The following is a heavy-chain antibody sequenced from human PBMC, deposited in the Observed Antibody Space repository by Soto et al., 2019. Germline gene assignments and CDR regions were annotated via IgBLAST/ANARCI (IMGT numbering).Heavy chain of an antibody. J-gene: IGHJ4*02. CDR3: ARDFSGYGQHFDY. V-gene: IGHV1-69*13. CDR2: IIPIFGTA. D-gene: IGHD5-12*01. Sequence: ASVKVSCKASGGTFSSYAISWVRQAPGQGLEWMGGIIPIFGTANYAQKFQGRVTITADESTSTAYMELSSLRSEDTAVYYCARDFSGYGQHFDYWGQGTLVTVSS. CDR1: GGTFSSYA.